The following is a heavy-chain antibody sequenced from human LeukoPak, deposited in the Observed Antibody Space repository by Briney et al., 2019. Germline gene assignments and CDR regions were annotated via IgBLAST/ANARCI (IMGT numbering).Heavy chain of an antibody. CDR2: ISGSGVST. CDR3: AKTESAGGGPQDV. V-gene: IGHV3-23*01. D-gene: IGHD3-10*01. CDR1: GFTFSDYA. Sequence: PGRSLRLSCAASGFTFSDYAMSWVRQAPGKGLEWVSVISGSGVSTDYADSVKGRFTISRDSSKNTVYLLMDSLRADDTAVYYCAKTESAGGGPQDVWGQGTTVTVSS. J-gene: IGHJ6*02.